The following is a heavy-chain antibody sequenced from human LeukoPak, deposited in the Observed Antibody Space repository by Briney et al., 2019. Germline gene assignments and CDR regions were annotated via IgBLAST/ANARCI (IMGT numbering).Heavy chain of an antibody. CDR2: IYHSGST. CDR1: GYSISSGYY. CDR3: ARALSYYYGSGSYYHDY. V-gene: IGHV4-38-2*01. J-gene: IGHJ4*02. D-gene: IGHD3-10*01. Sequence: PSETLSLTCAVSGYSISSGYYWGWIRQPPGKGLEWIGSIYHSGSTYYNPSLKSRVTISVDTSKKQFSLKLSSVTAADTAVYYCARALSYYYGSGSYYHDYWGQGTLVTVSS.